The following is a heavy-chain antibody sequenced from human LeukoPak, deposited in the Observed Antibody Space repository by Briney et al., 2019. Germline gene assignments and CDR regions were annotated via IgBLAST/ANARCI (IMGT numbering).Heavy chain of an antibody. CDR2: ISTDSKTI. CDR1: GFTFSSHT. Sequence: GGSLRLSCAASGFTFSSHTINWVRQVPGKGLEWVSSISTDSKTIYYTDSVKGRFTISRDNAKNSLYLQMNSLRAEDTAVYYCARKPITGSHSGAFDIWGQGTMVTVS. CDR3: ARKPITGSHSGAFDI. J-gene: IGHJ3*02. V-gene: IGHV3-48*04. D-gene: IGHD1-26*01.